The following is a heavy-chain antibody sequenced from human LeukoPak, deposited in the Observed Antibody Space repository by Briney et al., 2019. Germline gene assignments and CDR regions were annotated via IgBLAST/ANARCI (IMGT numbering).Heavy chain of an antibody. V-gene: IGHV3-23*01. D-gene: IGHD1-20*01. Sequence: QPGGSLRLSCAVSGFTFSSYAMSWVRQAPGKGLEWVSAISGSGGSTYHADSVKGRFTISRDNSKNTLYLQMNSLRAEDTAVYYCAKDFGEHNWNQPTFFDYWGQGTLVTVSS. CDR2: ISGSGGST. CDR1: GFTFSSYA. CDR3: AKDFGEHNWNQPTFFDY. J-gene: IGHJ4*02.